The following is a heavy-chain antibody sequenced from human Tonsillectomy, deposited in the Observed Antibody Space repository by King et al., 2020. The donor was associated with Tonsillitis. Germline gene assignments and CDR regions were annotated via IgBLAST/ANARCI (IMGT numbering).Heavy chain of an antibody. CDR3: ARTPDPYNLWFDP. Sequence: VQLQQSGPGLVKPSQTLSLTCAISGDSVSSNSAAWTWIRQSPSRGLEWLGRTYYRTKWYNDYAVSVKSRITINPDTSKNQFSLQLNSVTPEDTAIYYCARTPDPYNLWFDPWGQGTLVTVSS. V-gene: IGHV6-1*02. J-gene: IGHJ5*02. D-gene: IGHD1-14*01. CDR1: GDSVSSNSAA. CDR2: TYYRTKWYN.